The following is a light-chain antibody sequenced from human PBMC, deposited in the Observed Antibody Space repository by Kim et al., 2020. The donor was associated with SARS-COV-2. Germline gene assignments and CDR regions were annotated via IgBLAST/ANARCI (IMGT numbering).Light chain of an antibody. J-gene: IGLJ2*01. Sequence: VALGQTVRITCQGESLRSYYATWYQQKPGQAPILVIYGKNNRPSGIPDRFSGSSSGNTASLTITGTQAGDEADYYCNSRDSNDYVVFGGGTKLTVL. CDR2: GKN. CDR3: NSRDSNDYVV. CDR1: SLRSYY. V-gene: IGLV3-19*01.